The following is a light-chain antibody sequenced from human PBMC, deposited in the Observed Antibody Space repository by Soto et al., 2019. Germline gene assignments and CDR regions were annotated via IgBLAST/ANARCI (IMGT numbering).Light chain of an antibody. Sequence: EIVLTQSPVSLSLSPGERVTLSCRASQSVDSYLVWYQQKPGQAPRLLIFGASNRATGIPTRFSGSGSGTDFTLTINSLEPEDFAVYYCQQRSSWPITFGQGTRLEI. J-gene: IGKJ5*01. V-gene: IGKV3-11*01. CDR3: QQRSSWPIT. CDR1: QSVDSY. CDR2: GAS.